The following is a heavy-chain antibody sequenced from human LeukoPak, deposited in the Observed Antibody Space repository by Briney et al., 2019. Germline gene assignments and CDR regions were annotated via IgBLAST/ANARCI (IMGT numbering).Heavy chain of an antibody. CDR2: ISSSGSTI. V-gene: IGHV3-11*04. CDR1: GSTFSDYY. D-gene: IGHD3-10*01. Sequence: PGGSLRLSCAASGSTFSDYYMSWIRQAPGKGLEWVSYISSSGSTIYYADSVKGRFTISRDNAKNSLYLQMNSLRAEDTAVYYCARISYGSAYNFDYWGQGTLVTVSS. CDR3: ARISYGSAYNFDY. J-gene: IGHJ4*02.